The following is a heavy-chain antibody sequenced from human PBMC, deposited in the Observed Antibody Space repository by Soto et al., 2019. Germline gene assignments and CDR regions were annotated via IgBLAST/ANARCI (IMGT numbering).Heavy chain of an antibody. CDR1: GFTFSSYA. CDR3: AKGQVPAATGNWFDA. V-gene: IGHV3-23*01. Sequence: GGSLRLSCAASGFTFSSYAMSWVRQAPGKGLEWVSAISGSGGNTYYADSVNGRFTISRDNSKNTLYLQMNSLRAEDTAIYYCAKGQVPAATGNWFDAWGQGTLVTVSS. J-gene: IGHJ5*02. D-gene: IGHD2-2*01. CDR2: ISGSGGNT.